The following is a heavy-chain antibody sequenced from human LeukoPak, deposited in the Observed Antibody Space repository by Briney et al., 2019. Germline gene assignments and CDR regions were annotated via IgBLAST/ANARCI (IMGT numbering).Heavy chain of an antibody. CDR3: TRDGHAPRSPYYFDS. Sequence: PSQTLSLTCAISGDIVSRNNAAWNWIRQSPSRGLEWLGRAYYRSKWYIDYEISVKSRITINPDTSKNQLSLQLKSVTPEDTAVYYCTRDGHAPRSPYYFDSWGQGTLVTVSS. J-gene: IGHJ4*02. CDR1: GDIVSRNNAA. V-gene: IGHV6-1*01. CDR2: AYYRSKWYI.